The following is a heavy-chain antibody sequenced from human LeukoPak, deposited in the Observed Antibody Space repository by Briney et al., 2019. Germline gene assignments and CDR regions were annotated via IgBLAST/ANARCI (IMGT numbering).Heavy chain of an antibody. CDR1: GGSFSGYY. J-gene: IGHJ4*02. CDR2: INHSGST. CDR3: ARGYYFYDSSGPVSAY. V-gene: IGHV4-34*01. Sequence: SETLSLTCAVYGGSFSGYYWNWIRQPPGKGLERIGEINHSGSTNYNPSLKSRVSISVDKSKNQFSLKLSSVTDADTAVYYCARGYYFYDSSGPVSAYWGQGTLVTVSS. D-gene: IGHD3-22*01.